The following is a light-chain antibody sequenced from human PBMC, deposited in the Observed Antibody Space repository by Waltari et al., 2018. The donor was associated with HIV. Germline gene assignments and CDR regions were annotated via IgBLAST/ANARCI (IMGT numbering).Light chain of an antibody. CDR2: GAS. V-gene: IGKV3-15*01. CDR1: QSVTTY. J-gene: IGKJ2*01. CDR3: QQYNNWPPMYT. Sequence: EIVLTQSPGTLSLSPGEGATLSCRASQSVTTYLAWYQQKPGQAPRLLIYGASTRATGIPARFSGSGSGTEFTLTISSLQSEDFAVYSCQQYNNWPPMYTFGQGTKLEIK.